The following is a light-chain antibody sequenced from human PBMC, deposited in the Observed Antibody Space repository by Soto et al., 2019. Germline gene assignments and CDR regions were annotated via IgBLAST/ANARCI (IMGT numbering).Light chain of an antibody. CDR1: QGISSY. CDR3: QQYYRYPRT. Sequence: AIRMTQSPSSFSASTGDRVTITCRASQGISSYLAWYQQKPGKAPKLLIYAASTLQSGVPSRFSGSGSGTDFTLTISCRQYEDIATYYWQQYYRYPRTFGQGTKVEIK. V-gene: IGKV1-8*01. CDR2: AAS. J-gene: IGKJ1*01.